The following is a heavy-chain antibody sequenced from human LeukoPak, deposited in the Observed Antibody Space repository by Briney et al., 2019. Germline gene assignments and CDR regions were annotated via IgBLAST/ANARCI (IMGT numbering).Heavy chain of an antibody. D-gene: IGHD3-22*01. Sequence: GESLKISCKGSGYSFTSYWIGWVRQMPGKGLEWMGIIYPGDSDTRYSPSFQGQVTISADKSSSTAYLQWSSLKASDTAMYYCARPYDSSGYYYSNDAFDIWGQGTMVTVSS. CDR1: GYSFTSYW. J-gene: IGHJ3*02. CDR2: IYPGDSDT. CDR3: ARPYDSSGYYYSNDAFDI. V-gene: IGHV5-51*01.